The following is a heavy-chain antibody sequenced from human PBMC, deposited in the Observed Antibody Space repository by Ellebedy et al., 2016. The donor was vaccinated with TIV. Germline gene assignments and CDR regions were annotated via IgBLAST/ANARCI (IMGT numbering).Heavy chain of an antibody. D-gene: IGHD3-22*01. CDR3: ARDYPYYESGNY. CDR2: IYPSSDDT. V-gene: IGHV1-18*01. CDR1: GYTFTSYD. Sequence: AASVKVSCKASGYTFTSYDINWVRQAPGQGLEWMGWIYPSSDDTYSAQSLQGRLTMTTDTSTTTVYMELRSLRSDDTAVYYCARDYPYYESGNYWGQGTLVTVSS. J-gene: IGHJ4*02.